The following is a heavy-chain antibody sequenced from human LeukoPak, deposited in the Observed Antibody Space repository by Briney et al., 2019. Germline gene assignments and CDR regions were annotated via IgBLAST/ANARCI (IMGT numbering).Heavy chain of an antibody. CDR3: ARAGSYSSSWPLDY. Sequence: GSLRLSCAASGFIFSSYEMNWVRQAPGKGLEWVSYISSSGSTIYYADSVKGRFTISRGNAKNSLYLQMNSLRAEDTAVYYCARAGSYSSSWPLDYWGQGTLVTVSS. CDR1: GFIFSSYE. D-gene: IGHD6-13*01. CDR2: ISSSGSTI. J-gene: IGHJ4*02. V-gene: IGHV3-48*03.